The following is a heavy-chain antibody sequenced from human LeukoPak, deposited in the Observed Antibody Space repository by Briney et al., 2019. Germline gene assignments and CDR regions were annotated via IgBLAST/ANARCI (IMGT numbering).Heavy chain of an antibody. CDR3: ARDTYNSGWCSDY. CDR1: GYTFTGYG. J-gene: IGHJ4*02. V-gene: IGHV1-18*01. CDR2: ISTYNGNT. Sequence: ASVKVSCKTSGYTFTGYGISWVRQAPGHGLELMGWISTYNGNTNYAQNLQGRIIMTTDTSTSTAYMELRSLRSDDTAVYYCARDTYNSGWCSDYWGQGTLVTVSS. D-gene: IGHD6-19*01.